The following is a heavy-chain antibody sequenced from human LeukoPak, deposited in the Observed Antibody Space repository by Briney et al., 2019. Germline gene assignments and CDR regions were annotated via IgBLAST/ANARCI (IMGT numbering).Heavy chain of an antibody. CDR1: GFTFDDYA. CDR2: IGWNSGSI. J-gene: IGHJ4*02. Sequence: GGSLRLSCAASGFTFDDYAMHWVRQAPGRGLEWVSGIGWNSGSIGYADSVKGRFTISRDNSKNTLYLQMNSLRAEDTAVYYCAKGFYYPTYYYDSSGYPIDYWGQGTLVTVSS. V-gene: IGHV3-9*01. CDR3: AKGFYYPTYYYDSSGYPIDY. D-gene: IGHD3-22*01.